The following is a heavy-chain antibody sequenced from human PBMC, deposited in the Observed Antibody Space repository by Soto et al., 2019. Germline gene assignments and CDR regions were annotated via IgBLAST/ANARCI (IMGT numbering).Heavy chain of an antibody. CDR1: GDTFTFYS. CDR3: ASIYGWVYRAVDY. D-gene: IGHD3-10*01. J-gene: IGHJ4*02. Sequence: QVQLVQSGAEVKKPGSSVRVSCKASGDTFTFYSINWVRQAPGLGLEWMGRINPILSMSNYAQTFQGRVTMTADKSTTTAYTELRSLRSEDTAMYLGASIYGWVYRAVDYWGQGAVV. V-gene: IGHV1-69*02. CDR2: INPILSMS.